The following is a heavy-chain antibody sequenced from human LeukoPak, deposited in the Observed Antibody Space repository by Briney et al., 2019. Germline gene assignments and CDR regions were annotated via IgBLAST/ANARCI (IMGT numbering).Heavy chain of an antibody. CDR3: ARDGPNYYDSSGYHY. D-gene: IGHD3-22*01. Sequence: ASVKVSCKASGYTFTSYGISWVRQAPGQGLEWMGWISAYNGNTNYAQKLQGRVTMTADTSTSTAYMELRSLRSDDTAVYYCARDGPNYYDSSGYHYWGQGTLVTVSS. J-gene: IGHJ4*02. V-gene: IGHV1-18*01. CDR2: ISAYNGNT. CDR1: GYTFTSYG.